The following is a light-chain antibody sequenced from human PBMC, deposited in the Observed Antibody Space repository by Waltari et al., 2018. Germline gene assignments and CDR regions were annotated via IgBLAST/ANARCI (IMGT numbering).Light chain of an antibody. J-gene: IGKJ1*01. CDR2: GAS. CDR3: QQYLRLPVT. Sequence: EIVLTQSPGTLSLSLGERATVSCRASQSVSRALAWYQQKPGQAPRLLIYGASTRATGIPDRFSGSGSGTDFGLTISRLEPDDFAVYYCQQYLRLPVTFGQGTTVEI. CDR1: QSVSRA. V-gene: IGKV3-20*01.